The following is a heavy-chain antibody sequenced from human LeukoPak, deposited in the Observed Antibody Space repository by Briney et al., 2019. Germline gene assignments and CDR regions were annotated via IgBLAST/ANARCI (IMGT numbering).Heavy chain of an antibody. Sequence: GASVKVSCKASGYTFTGYYMHWVRQAPGQGLEWMGWINPNSGGTNYAQKFQGWVTMTRDTSISTAYMELSRLRSDDTAVYYCARDGVDTAMEFDYWGQGTLVTVSS. CDR1: GYTFTGYY. J-gene: IGHJ4*02. CDR2: INPNSGGT. D-gene: IGHD5-18*01. CDR3: ARDGVDTAMEFDY. V-gene: IGHV1-2*04.